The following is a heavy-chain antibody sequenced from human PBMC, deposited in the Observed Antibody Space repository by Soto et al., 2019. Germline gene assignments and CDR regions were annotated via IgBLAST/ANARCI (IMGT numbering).Heavy chain of an antibody. J-gene: IGHJ4*02. CDR2: ITGGGGRT. V-gene: IGHV3-23*01. D-gene: IGHD5-18*01. CDR3: AKEYSSVSRGSFDY. Sequence: EVHLLEFGGGLVQPGGSLRLSCAASGFTFTNYAMNWVRQAPGKGLEWVSGITGGGGRTFYADSVKGRFTISRDNSKNTVYLQMNNVRADDTDVYYCAKEYSSVSRGSFDYWGQGALVTVSS. CDR1: GFTFTNYA.